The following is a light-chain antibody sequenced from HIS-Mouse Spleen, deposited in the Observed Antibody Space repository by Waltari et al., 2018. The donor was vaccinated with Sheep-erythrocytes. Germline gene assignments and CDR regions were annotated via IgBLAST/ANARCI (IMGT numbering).Light chain of an antibody. CDR2: AAS. Sequence: PCPLTASVAGCATTTCRASQSISSYLNWYQQKPGKAPKLLIYAASSLQSGVPSRFSGSGSGTDFTLTISSLQPEDFATYYCQQSYSTPPLTFGRGTKVEIK. CDR3: QQSYSTPPLT. V-gene: IGKV1-39*01. CDR1: QSISSY. J-gene: IGKJ4*01.